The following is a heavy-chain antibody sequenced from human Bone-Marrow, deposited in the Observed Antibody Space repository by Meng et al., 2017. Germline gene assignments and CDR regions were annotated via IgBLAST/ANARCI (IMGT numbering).Heavy chain of an antibody. CDR2: IRGSGGTT. Sequence: GGSLRLSCAASGFTFSSYAMHWVRQAPGKGLEWVSAIRGSGGTTYHGDSVQGRFTISRDNSKNILYLQMNGLRAEDTAVYYCAKGSYIDSYEVRDWGQGTLVTVSS. CDR3: AKGSYIDSYEVRD. J-gene: IGHJ4*02. CDR1: GFTFSSYA. D-gene: IGHD3-10*01. V-gene: IGHV3-23*01.